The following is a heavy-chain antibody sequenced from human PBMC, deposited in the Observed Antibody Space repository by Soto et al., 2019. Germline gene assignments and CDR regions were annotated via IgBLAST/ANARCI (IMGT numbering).Heavy chain of an antibody. D-gene: IGHD6-25*01. CDR3: AREMWTPSGPQYFFDY. V-gene: IGHV1-24*01. CDR1: GYTLTELS. J-gene: IGHJ4*02. Sequence: ASVKVSCKVSGYTLTELSMHWVRQAPGKGLEWMGGFDPEDGETIYAQKFQGRVTMTEDTSTDTAYMELRSLTSEDTAVYYCAREMWTPSGPQYFFDYWGLGALVTVSS. CDR2: FDPEDGET.